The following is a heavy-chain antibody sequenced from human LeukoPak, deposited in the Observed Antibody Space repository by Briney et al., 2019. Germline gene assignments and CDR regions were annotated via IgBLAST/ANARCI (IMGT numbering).Heavy chain of an antibody. D-gene: IGHD3-3*01. Sequence: GGSLRLSCAASGFTFSTYWMHWVRQAPGKGLVWVSRINTDGSSTSYADSVKGRFTISRDNAKNTLYLQMNSLRAEDTAVYYCARLEYGTIFGVGDVWGKGTTVTVSS. V-gene: IGHV3-74*01. J-gene: IGHJ6*04. CDR3: ARLEYGTIFGVGDV. CDR1: GFTFSTYW. CDR2: INTDGSST.